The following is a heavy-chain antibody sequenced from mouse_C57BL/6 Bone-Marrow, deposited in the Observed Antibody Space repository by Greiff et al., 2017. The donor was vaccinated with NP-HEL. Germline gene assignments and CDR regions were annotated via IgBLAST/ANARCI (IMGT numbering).Heavy chain of an antibody. V-gene: IGHV14-1*01. J-gene: IGHJ1*03. CDR3: TTIAAVPHWYFDV. D-gene: IGHD1-1*01. Sequence: VQLKQSGAELVRPGASVKLSCTASGFNIKDYYMHWVKQRPEQGLEWIGRIDPEDGDTEYTPKFKGKATMTADTSSNTAYLQLSSLTSEDTAVYYCTTIAAVPHWYFDVWGTGTTVTVAS. CDR2: IDPEDGDT. CDR1: GFNIKDYY.